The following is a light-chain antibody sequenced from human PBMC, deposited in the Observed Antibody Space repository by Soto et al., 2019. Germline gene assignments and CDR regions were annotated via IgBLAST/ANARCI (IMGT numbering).Light chain of an antibody. CDR2: DVA. J-gene: IGLJ1*01. CDR3: CSYTSSTIYV. V-gene: IGLV2-14*01. CDR1: SSDVGGYNY. Sequence: QSVLTQPASVSGSPGQSITISCTGTSSDVGGYNYVSWYQQHPGKAPKLMIYDVANRPSGVSNRFSGSKSGNTASLTISGLQAEDEADYYCCSYTSSTIYVFGTGTKVTVL.